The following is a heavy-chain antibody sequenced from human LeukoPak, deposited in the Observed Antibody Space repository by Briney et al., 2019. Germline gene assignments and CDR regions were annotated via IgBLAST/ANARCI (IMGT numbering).Heavy chain of an antibody. CDR1: GYSISSGYY. D-gene: IGHD3-3*01. J-gene: IGHJ2*01. CDR2: IYHSGGT. CDR3: ASGSTDFWSGYYVYWYFDL. Sequence: VKPSETLSLTCTVSGYSISSGYYWGWIRQPPGKGLEWIGSIYHSGGTYYNPSRKSRVTISVDTSKNQFSLKLSSVTAADTAVYYCASGSTDFWSGYYVYWYFDLWGRGTLVTVSS. V-gene: IGHV4-38-2*02.